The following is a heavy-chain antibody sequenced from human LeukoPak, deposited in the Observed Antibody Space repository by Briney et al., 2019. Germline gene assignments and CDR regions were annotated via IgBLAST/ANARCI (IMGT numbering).Heavy chain of an antibody. CDR1: GFTFSSYW. CDR3: ARTANPLSLTYDYYYYYGMDV. Sequence: GGSLRRSCAASGFTFSSYWMSWVRQAPGKGLEWVANIKQDGSEKYYVDSVKGRFTISRDNAKNSLYLQMNSLRAEDTAVYYCARTANPLSLTYDYYYYYGMDVWGQGTTVTVSS. V-gene: IGHV3-7*01. J-gene: IGHJ6*02. CDR2: IKQDGSEK.